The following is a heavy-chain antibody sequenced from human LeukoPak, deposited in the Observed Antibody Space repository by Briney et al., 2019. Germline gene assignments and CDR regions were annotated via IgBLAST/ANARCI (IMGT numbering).Heavy chain of an antibody. J-gene: IGHJ6*03. D-gene: IGHD6-25*01. CDR3: ARDGSGFYLYNYMDV. Sequence: GGSLRLSCAPSGFTFTDYSMNWVRQAPGKGLEWVASISTVSAYTFYADSVKGRFSISRDNVRNLLYLQMSSLGAEDTAVYYCARDGSGFYLYNYMDVWGKGTTVTVSS. CDR2: ISTVSAYT. V-gene: IGHV3-21*06. CDR1: GFTFTDYS.